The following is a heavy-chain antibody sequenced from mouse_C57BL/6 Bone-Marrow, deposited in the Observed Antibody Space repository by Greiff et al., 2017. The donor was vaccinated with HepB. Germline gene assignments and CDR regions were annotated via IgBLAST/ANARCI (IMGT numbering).Heavy chain of an antibody. V-gene: IGHV3-6*01. CDR3: ARVRWLPYAMDY. CDR2: ISYDGSN. J-gene: IGHJ4*01. D-gene: IGHD2-3*01. CDR1: GYSITSVYY. Sequence: DVQLQESGPGLVKPSQSLSLTCSVTGYSITSVYYWNWIRQFPGNKLEWTGCISYDGSNNYNPSLKNRLSITRDTSKNQFFLKLNSVTTEDTATYSCARVRWLPYAMDYWGQGTSVTVSS.